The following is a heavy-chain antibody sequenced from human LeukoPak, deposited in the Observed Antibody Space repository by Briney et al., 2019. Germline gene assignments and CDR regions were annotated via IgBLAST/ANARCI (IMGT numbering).Heavy chain of an antibody. CDR1: GYTFTSYG. D-gene: IGHD6-13*01. CDR2: ISGHDGNT. CDR3: ARLVGIAAVPNAFDI. Sequence: ASVKVSCKASGYTFTSYGFSWVRQAPGRGLEWVGWISGHDGNTKYAQGFTGRFVFSLDTSVSTAYLQISSLKAEDTAVYYCARLVGIAAVPNAFDIWGQGTMVTVSS. V-gene: IGHV7-4-1*02. J-gene: IGHJ3*02.